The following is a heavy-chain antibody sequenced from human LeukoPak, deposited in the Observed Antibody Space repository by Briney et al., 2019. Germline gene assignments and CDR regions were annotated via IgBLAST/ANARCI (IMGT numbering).Heavy chain of an antibody. V-gene: IGHV3-30*03. J-gene: IGHJ3*01. CDR3: ARGGASRPDF. Sequence: GGSLRLSCAASGFTFSSYGMHWVRQAPGKGLEWVAVTSYDGSNKYYADSVKGRFTISRDNSKNTLYLQMNSLRAEDTAVYYCARGGASRPDFWGQGTMVTVSS. CDR1: GFTFSSYG. CDR2: TSYDGSNK. D-gene: IGHD1-26*01.